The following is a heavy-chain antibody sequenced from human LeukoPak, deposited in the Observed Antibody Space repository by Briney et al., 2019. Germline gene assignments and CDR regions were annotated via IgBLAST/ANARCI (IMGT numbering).Heavy chain of an antibody. Sequence: GGSLRLSCAASGFTFSSYEMNWVRQAPGKGLEWVSYIGSSGSPIYYADSVKGRFTISRDNSKNTLYLQMNSLRPEDTAVYYCARAPTPMTTVTTLGYWGQGTLVTVSS. CDR3: ARAPTPMTTVTTLGY. V-gene: IGHV3-48*03. J-gene: IGHJ4*02. CDR1: GFTFSSYE. D-gene: IGHD4-17*01. CDR2: IGSSGSPI.